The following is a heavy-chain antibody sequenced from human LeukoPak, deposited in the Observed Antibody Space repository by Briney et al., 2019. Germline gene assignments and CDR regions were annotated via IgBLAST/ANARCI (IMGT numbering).Heavy chain of an antibody. CDR2: INPNSGGT. V-gene: IGHV1-2*02. CDR1: GYSFAHYY. J-gene: IGHJ5*02. CDR3: ARADRLHGGPYLIGP. Sequence: ASVKVSCKTSGYSFAHYYMRSVGQAPGQGLEWMGWINPNSGGTSSAQKFQGRVTMTRGTSITTVYMEVSCLTSDDTAIYYCARADRLHGGPYLIGPWGQGTLVTVSS. D-gene: IGHD2-21*01.